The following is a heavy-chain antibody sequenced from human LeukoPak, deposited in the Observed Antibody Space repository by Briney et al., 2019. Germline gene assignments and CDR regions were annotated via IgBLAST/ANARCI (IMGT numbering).Heavy chain of an antibody. Sequence: PGGSLRLSCAASGFTFSSYAMNWVRQAPGKGLEWVSAISSSGGTTYYADSVKGRFTIPRDTSKNTLYLQMNSLRAEDTAVYYCAKDRGITLTSFAFDIWGQGTVVTVSS. CDR1: GFTFSSYA. V-gene: IGHV3-23*01. J-gene: IGHJ3*02. CDR3: AKDRGITLTSFAFDI. CDR2: ISSSGGTT. D-gene: IGHD4-11*01.